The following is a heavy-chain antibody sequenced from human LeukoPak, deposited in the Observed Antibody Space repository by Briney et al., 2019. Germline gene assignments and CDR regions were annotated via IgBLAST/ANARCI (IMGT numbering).Heavy chain of an antibody. CDR2: IYTSGST. CDR3: ARGGGGYFDWDSYYFDY. D-gene: IGHD3-9*01. V-gene: IGHV4-4*07. CDR1: GGSISSYY. Sequence: PSESLSLTCTVSGGSISSYYWSWIRQPAGKGLEWIGRIYTSGSTNYNPSLKSRVTMSVDTSKNQFSLKLSSVTAADTAVYYCARGGGGYFDWDSYYFDYWGQGTLVTVSS. J-gene: IGHJ4*02.